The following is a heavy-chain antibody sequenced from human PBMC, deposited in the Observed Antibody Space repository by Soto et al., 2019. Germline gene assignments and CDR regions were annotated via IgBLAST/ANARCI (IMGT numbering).Heavy chain of an antibody. Sequence: PSETLSLTCTVSGASIDRSNYYWDWIRQPPGKGLEWIGTTYYNGNAYYNPSLKSRVTMSVDTSKNQFSLKLISVTAADTAVYYCARDGAGCGMDVWGQGTTVTVSS. D-gene: IGHD3-9*01. CDR2: TYYNGNA. V-gene: IGHV4-39*02. CDR3: ARDGAGCGMDV. J-gene: IGHJ6*02. CDR1: GASIDRSNYY.